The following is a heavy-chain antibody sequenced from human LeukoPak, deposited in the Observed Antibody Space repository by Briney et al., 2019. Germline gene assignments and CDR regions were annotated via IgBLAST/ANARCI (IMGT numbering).Heavy chain of an antibody. D-gene: IGHD3-22*01. V-gene: IGHV3-7*01. CDR2: IKPDGSEK. CDR3: ARDFYDSSGYYHGGY. CDR1: GFTFSSYL. Sequence: GGSLRLSCAASGFTFSSYLMSWVRQAPGKGLEWVAYIKPDGSEKDYVDTVKGRFTISRDNAKNSLYLQMNSLRAEDTAVYYCARDFYDSSGYYHGGYWGQGTLSPSPQ. J-gene: IGHJ4*02.